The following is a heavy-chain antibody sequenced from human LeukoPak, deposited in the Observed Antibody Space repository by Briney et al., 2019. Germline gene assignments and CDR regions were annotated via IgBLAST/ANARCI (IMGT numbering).Heavy chain of an antibody. CDR1: GFTFSSYE. V-gene: IGHV3-48*03. D-gene: IGHD4-17*01. CDR3: AKDNSYGDWDAFDI. CDR2: ISSSGSTI. Sequence: PGGSLRLSCAASGFTFSSYEMNWVRQAPGKGLEWVSYISSSGSTIYYADSVKGRFTISRDNSKNTLYLQMNSLRAEDTAVYYCAKDNSYGDWDAFDIWGQGTMVTVSS. J-gene: IGHJ3*02.